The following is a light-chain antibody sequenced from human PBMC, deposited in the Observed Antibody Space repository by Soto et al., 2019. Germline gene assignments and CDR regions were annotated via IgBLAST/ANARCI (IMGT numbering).Light chain of an antibody. Sequence: QSALTQPPSASGSVGQSVTISCTGTSSDVGAYNYVSWYQQHPGKAPKLMIYEVSKRPSGVPDRFSGSKSGYTASLTVSGLQAEGDADYCGSSREGNNHYVFGTGTKLTVL. CDR3: SSREGNNHYV. V-gene: IGLV2-8*01. J-gene: IGLJ1*01. CDR1: SSDVGAYNY. CDR2: EVS.